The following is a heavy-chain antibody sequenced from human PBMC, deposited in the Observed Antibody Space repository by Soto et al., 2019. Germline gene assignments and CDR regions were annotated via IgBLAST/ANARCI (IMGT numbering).Heavy chain of an antibody. D-gene: IGHD6-19*01. V-gene: IGHV4-34*01. Sequence: LSLTCAVYGESFSGHIWTWIRQTPGKGLQWIGQINHSGSASYNPSLKSRVTISVHTSNSQFSLELSSVTAADTAVYYCARGLITGSHYSGGWYYFDSWGQGTQVTVS. J-gene: IGHJ4*02. CDR1: GESFSGHI. CDR2: INHSGSA. CDR3: ARGLITGSHYSGGWYYFDS.